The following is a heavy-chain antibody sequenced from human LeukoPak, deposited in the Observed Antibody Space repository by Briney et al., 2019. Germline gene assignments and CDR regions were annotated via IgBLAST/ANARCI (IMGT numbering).Heavy chain of an antibody. CDR3: ARDRTYFGY. CDR2: IYSGGNT. CDR1: GFIVSSNY. Sequence: GGSLRLSCAASGFIVSSNYMSWVRQAPGKGLEWVSIIYSGGNTYYADSVKGRFTISRDNSKNTLYLQMNSLRAEDTAVYYCARDRTYFGYWGQGTLVTVSS. J-gene: IGHJ4*02. V-gene: IGHV3-66*02. D-gene: IGHD3-16*01.